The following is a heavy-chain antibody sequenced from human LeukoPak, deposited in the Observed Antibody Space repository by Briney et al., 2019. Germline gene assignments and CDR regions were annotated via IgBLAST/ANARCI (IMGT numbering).Heavy chain of an antibody. CDR3: AKDQVRGLWFGAPSFDY. V-gene: IGHV3-30*18. CDR1: GFTFSSYG. D-gene: IGHD3-10*01. J-gene: IGHJ4*02. Sequence: PGRSLRLSCAASGFTFSSYGMHWVRQAPGKGLEWVAVISYDGSNKYYADSVKGRFTISRDNSKNTLYLQMNSLRAEDTAVYYCAKDQVRGLWFGAPSFDYWGQGTLVTVSS. CDR2: ISYDGSNK.